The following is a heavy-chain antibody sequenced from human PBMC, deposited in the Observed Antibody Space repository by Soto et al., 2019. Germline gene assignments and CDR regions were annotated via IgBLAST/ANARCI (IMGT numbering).Heavy chain of an antibody. V-gene: IGHV4-61*08. CDR2: IYYSGST. CDR3: ASLSYDYDSSGYPEDYYYYYGMDV. J-gene: IGHJ6*02. D-gene: IGHD3-22*01. CDR1: GGSISSGGYY. Sequence: SETLYLTCSVSGGSISSGGYYWSWIRQHPGKGLEWIGYIYYSGSTYYNPSLKSRVTISVDTSKNQFSLKLSSVTAADTAVYYCASLSYDYDSSGYPEDYYYYYGMDVWGQGTTVTVSS.